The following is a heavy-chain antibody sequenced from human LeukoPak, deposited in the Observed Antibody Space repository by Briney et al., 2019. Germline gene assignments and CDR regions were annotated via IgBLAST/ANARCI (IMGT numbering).Heavy chain of an antibody. Sequence: PSETLSLTCAVYGGSFSGYYWSWIRQPPGKGLEWIGEINHSGSTNYNPSLKSRVTISVDTSKNQFSLKLSSVTAADTAVYYCARGSTSWFDPWGQGTLVTVSS. CDR2: INHSGST. J-gene: IGHJ5*02. CDR1: GGSFSGYY. CDR3: ARGSTSWFDP. V-gene: IGHV4-34*01.